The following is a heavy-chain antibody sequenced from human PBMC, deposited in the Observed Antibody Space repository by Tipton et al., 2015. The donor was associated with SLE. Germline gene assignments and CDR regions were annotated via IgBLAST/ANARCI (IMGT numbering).Heavy chain of an antibody. Sequence: SLRLSCAASGFTFSTSPMTWVRQAPGKGLEWVSSISGSKRSIYYADSVRGRFTISRDNANQSLYLHMSRLRAEDTAVYFCAISTPAALLGYFDYWGLGTLVTVSS. J-gene: IGHJ4*02. D-gene: IGHD2-2*01. CDR2: ISGSKRSI. V-gene: IGHV3-21*01. CDR3: AISTPAALLGYFDY. CDR1: GFTFSTSP.